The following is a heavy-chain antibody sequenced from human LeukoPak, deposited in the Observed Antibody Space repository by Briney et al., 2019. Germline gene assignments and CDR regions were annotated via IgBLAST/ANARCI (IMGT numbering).Heavy chain of an antibody. J-gene: IGHJ4*02. V-gene: IGHV4-31*03. CDR1: GGSISSGGHY. CDR2: IYYSGST. CDR3: ARADLYYGSGTFYGY. D-gene: IGHD3-10*01. Sequence: PSGTLSLTCTVSGGSISSGGHYWSWIRQHPGKGLEWIGYIYYSGSTYYNPSLKSRVTISVDTSKNQFSLKLSSVTAADTAVYYCARADLYYGSGTFYGYWGQGTLVAVSS.